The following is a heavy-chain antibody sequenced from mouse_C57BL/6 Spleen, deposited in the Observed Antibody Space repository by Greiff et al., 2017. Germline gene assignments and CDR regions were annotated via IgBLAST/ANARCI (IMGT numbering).Heavy chain of an antibody. CDR3: ARDTTAHYFDY. CDR2: IDPSDSET. CDR1: GYTFTSYW. J-gene: IGHJ2*01. D-gene: IGHD1-2*01. V-gene: IGHV1-52*01. Sequence: QVQLKQPGAELVRPGSSVKLSCKASGYTFTSYWMHWVKQRPIQGLEWIGNIDPSDSETHYNQKFKDKATLTVDKSSSTAYMQLSSLTSADSAVYYCARDTTAHYFDYWGQGTTLTVSA.